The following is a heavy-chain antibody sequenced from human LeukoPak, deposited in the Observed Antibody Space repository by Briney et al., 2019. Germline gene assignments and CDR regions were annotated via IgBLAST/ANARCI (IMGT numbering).Heavy chain of an antibody. CDR2: IDWDDDK. D-gene: IGHD1/OR15-1a*01. J-gene: IGHJ5*02. CDR3: ARIRNRAGWFDP. CDR1: GFSLSTSGMC. V-gene: IGHV2-70*01. Sequence: SGPTLVNPTQTLTLACTFSGFSLSTSGMCVSWIRQPPGKALEWLALIDWDDDKYYSTSLKTRLTISKDTSKNQVVLTMTNMDPVDTATYYCARIRNRAGWFDPWGQGTLVTVSS.